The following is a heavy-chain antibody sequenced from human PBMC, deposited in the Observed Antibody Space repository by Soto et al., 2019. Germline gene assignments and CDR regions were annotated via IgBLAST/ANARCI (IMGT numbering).Heavy chain of an antibody. CDR3: ARERFCSGGSCYQGTHDAFDI. V-gene: IGHV1-18*01. J-gene: IGHJ3*02. D-gene: IGHD2-15*01. Sequence: DSVKVSCKASGYTFTSYGISWVRQAPGQGLEWMGWISAYNGNTNYAQKLQGRVTMTTDTSTSTAYMELRSLRSDDTAVYYCARERFCSGGSCYQGTHDAFDIWGQGTMVTVSS. CDR2: ISAYNGNT. CDR1: GYTFTSYG.